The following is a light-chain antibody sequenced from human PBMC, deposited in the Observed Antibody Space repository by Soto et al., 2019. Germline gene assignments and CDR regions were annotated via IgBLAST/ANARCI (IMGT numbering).Light chain of an antibody. CDR2: GPS. CDR3: QQYGSSPMYT. CDR1: QSVSSTY. Sequence: EIVLTQSPGTLSLSPGERATLSCMASQSVSSTYLAWYQQKPGQAPRLLIYGPSSRATGIPDRFSASGSGTDFTLTISRVEPEDFAVYYCQQYGSSPMYTFGQGTKLEMK. J-gene: IGKJ2*01. V-gene: IGKV3-20*01.